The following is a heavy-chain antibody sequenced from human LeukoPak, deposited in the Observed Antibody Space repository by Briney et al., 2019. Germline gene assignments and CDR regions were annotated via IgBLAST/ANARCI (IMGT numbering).Heavy chain of an antibody. V-gene: IGHV3-23*01. CDR3: AKVSDDILTGYLMDGYFDY. Sequence: GGSLRLSCAASGFTFSSYAMSWVRQAPGKGLEWVSAISGSGGSTYYADSVKGRFTISRDNSKNTLYPQMNSLRAEDTAVYYCAKVSDDILTGYLMDGYFDYWGQGTLVTVSS. D-gene: IGHD3-9*01. J-gene: IGHJ4*02. CDR1: GFTFSSYA. CDR2: ISGSGGST.